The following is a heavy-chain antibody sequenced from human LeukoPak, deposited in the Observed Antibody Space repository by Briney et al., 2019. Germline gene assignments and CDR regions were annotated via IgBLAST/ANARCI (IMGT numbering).Heavy chain of an antibody. CDR1: GFTFSSYA. CDR2: ISYDGSNK. CDR3: ARDMSSMVSSYFDY. V-gene: IGHV3-30-3*01. D-gene: IGHD5-18*01. J-gene: IGHJ4*02. Sequence: PGGSLRLSCAASGFTFSSYAMHWVRQAPGKGLEWVAVISYDGSNKYYADSVKGRFTISRDNSKNTLYLQMNSLRAEDTAVHYCARDMSSMVSSYFDYWGQGTLVTVSS.